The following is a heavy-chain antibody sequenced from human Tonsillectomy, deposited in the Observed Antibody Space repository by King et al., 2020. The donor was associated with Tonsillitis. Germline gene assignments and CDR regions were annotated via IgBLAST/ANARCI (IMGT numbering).Heavy chain of an antibody. D-gene: IGHD2-8*01. Sequence: VQLQQWGAGLLKPSETLSLTCAVYGGSFSGYYWSWIRQPPGKGLEWIGVIDHSGSTTYNPSLKSRVTISVDTSKNQFSLKLSSVTAADTAVYYCARGTVLIVYATFDYWGQGTLVTVSS. CDR2: IDHSGST. V-gene: IGHV4-34*01. CDR1: GGSFSGYY. J-gene: IGHJ4*02. CDR3: ARGTVLIVYATFDY.